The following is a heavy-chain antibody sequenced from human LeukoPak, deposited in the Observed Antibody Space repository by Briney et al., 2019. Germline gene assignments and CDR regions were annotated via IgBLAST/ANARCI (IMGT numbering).Heavy chain of an antibody. Sequence: SETLSLTCTVSGYSISSGYYWGWIRQPPGKGLEWIGSIYHSGSTYYNPSLKSRVTISVDTSKNQFSLKLSSVTAADTAVYYCARASEENSSGWYRFDPWGQGTLVTVSS. CDR3: ARASEENSSGWYRFDP. CDR1: GYSISSGYY. V-gene: IGHV4-38-2*02. CDR2: IYHSGST. D-gene: IGHD6-19*01. J-gene: IGHJ5*02.